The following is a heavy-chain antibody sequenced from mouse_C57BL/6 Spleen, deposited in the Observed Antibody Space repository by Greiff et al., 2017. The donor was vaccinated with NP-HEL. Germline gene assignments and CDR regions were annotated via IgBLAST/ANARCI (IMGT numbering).Heavy chain of an antibody. V-gene: IGHV1-15*01. D-gene: IGHD2-3*01. CDR3: TRVIYDGYPFDY. J-gene: IGHJ2*02. CDR1: GYTFTDYE. Sequence: VKLMESGAELVRPGASVTLSCKASGYTFTDYEMHWVKQTPVHGLEWIGAIDPETGGTAYNQKFKGKAILTADKSSSTAYMELRSLTSEDSAVYYCTRVIYDGYPFDYWGQGTSLTVSS. CDR2: IDPETGGT.